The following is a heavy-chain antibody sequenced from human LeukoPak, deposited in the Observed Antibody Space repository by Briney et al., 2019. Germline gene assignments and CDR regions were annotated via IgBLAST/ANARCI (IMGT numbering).Heavy chain of an antibody. J-gene: IGHJ4*02. Sequence: GGSLRLSCVASGFTFSTYGMNWVRQAPGKGLEWVSSISSSSSYIYYADSVQGRFTISRDNAKNSLYLQMNSLRAEDTAVYHCARDPARRFDYWGQGTLVTVSS. CDR3: ARDPARRFDY. CDR1: GFTFSTYG. CDR2: ISSSSSYI. V-gene: IGHV3-21*01.